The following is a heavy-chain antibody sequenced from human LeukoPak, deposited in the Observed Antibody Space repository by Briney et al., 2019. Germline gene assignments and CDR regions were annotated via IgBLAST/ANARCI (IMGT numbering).Heavy chain of an antibody. CDR1: GGTFSSYA. V-gene: IGHV1-69*05. CDR2: IIPIFGTA. CDR3: ARSSYSSSSGGYYYYYMDV. J-gene: IGHJ6*03. Sequence: SVKVSCKASGGTFSSYAISWVRQAPGQGLEWMGGIIPIFGTANYAQKFQGRATITTDESTSTAYMELSSLRSEDTAVYYCARSSYSSSSGGYYYYYMDVWGKGTTVTVSS. D-gene: IGHD6-6*01.